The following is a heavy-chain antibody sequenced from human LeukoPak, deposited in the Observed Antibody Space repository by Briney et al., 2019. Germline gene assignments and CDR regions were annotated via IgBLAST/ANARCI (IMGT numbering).Heavy chain of an antibody. CDR1: GFTFSTYW. V-gene: IGHV3-7*01. J-gene: IGHJ4*02. Sequence: GGSLRLSCAASGFTFSTYWMSWVRQVPGKGLEWVANIKQDGSEKYYVGSVKGRFTISRDNAKNSLYLQMNSLRGEDTAVYYCARGHWELYWGQGTLVTVSS. D-gene: IGHD1-7*01. CDR2: IKQDGSEK. CDR3: ARGHWELY.